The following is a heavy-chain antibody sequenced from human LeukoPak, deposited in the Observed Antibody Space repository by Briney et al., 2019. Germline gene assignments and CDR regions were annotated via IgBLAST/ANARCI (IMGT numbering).Heavy chain of an antibody. Sequence: GGSLRLSCAASGFTISSYAMSWVRQPPGKGLEWVSATSGSGGSTDYADSVKGRFTISRDNSKNTLYLQMNSLRAEDTAVYYCAKSYGDYYYYYGMDVWGQGTTVTVSS. D-gene: IGHD4-17*01. V-gene: IGHV3-23*01. CDR1: GFTISSYA. CDR2: TSGSGGST. CDR3: AKSYGDYYYYYGMDV. J-gene: IGHJ6*02.